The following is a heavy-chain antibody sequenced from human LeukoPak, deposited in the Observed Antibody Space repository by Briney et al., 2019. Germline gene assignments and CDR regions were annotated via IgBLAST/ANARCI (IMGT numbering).Heavy chain of an antibody. CDR3: ARGAAVAV. D-gene: IGHD6-19*01. CDR1: GGSVINYY. CDR2: IYTRGST. J-gene: IGHJ4*02. V-gene: IGHV4-4*07. Sequence: SDTLSLTCTVSGGSVINYYWNWIRQPAGKGLEWIGRIYTRGSTNYHPSPKSRVTMSVDTSKNQFSLKLASVTAADTAVYYCARGAAVAVWGQGTLVTVSS.